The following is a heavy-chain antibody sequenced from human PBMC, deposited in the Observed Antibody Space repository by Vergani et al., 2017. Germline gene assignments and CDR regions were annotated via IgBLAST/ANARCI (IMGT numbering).Heavy chain of an antibody. CDR3: ARQAKGYSYGGDAFDI. CDR2: IYHSGST. V-gene: IGHV4-38-2*01. D-gene: IGHD5-18*01. CDR1: GYSISSGYY. Sequence: QVQLQESGPGLVKPSETLSLTCAVSGYSISSGYYWGWIRQPPGKGLEWIGSIYHSGSTYYNPSLKSRGTISVDTSKNQFSRKRSSVTAADTAVYYCARQAKGYSYGGDAFDIWGQGTMVTVSS. J-gene: IGHJ3*02.